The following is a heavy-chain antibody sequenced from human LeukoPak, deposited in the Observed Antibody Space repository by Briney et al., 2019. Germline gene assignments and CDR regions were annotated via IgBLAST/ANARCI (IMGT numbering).Heavy chain of an antibody. CDR1: GGSISSYY. J-gene: IGHJ4*02. CDR3: ARRQGKYGAADY. Sequence: SETLSLTCTVSGGSISSYYWSWIRQPPGKGLEWIGYIYYSGSTNYNPSLKSRVTISVDTSKNRFSLKLSSVTAADTAVYYCARRQGKYGAADYWGQGTLVTVSS. V-gene: IGHV4-59*08. D-gene: IGHD6-13*01. CDR2: IYYSGST.